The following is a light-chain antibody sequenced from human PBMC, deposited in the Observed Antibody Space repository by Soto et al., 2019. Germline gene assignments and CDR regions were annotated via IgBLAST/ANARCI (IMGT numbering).Light chain of an antibody. J-gene: IGKJ1*01. CDR3: IQGTLWP. CDR2: KVS. V-gene: IGKV2-30*01. Sequence: HRRPGHSPRRLLYKVSKRDSGVPDRFSGSGSSIDFTLKISWVEAEDVCIYNCIQGTLWPFGQGTKVDIK.